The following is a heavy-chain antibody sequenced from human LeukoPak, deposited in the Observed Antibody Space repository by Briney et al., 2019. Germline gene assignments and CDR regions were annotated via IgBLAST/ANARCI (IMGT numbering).Heavy chain of an antibody. CDR1: GGSFSGYY. Sequence: SETLSLTCAVYGGSFSGYYWSWIRQPPGKGLEWIGEINHSGSTNYNPSLKSRVTISVDASKNQFSLKLSSVTAADTAVYYCARAPLPYYDSLTGQIDYYYGMDVWGKGTTVTVSS. CDR3: ARAPLPYYDSLTGQIDYYYGMDV. CDR2: INHSGST. J-gene: IGHJ6*04. V-gene: IGHV4-34*01. D-gene: IGHD3-9*01.